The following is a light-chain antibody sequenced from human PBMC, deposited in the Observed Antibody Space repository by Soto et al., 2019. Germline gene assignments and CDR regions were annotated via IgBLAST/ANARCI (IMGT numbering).Light chain of an antibody. J-gene: IGLJ2*01. CDR1: SSDVGGYKF. Sequence: QSVLTQPPSASGSPGQSVTISCTGTSSDVGGYKFVSWYQQHPGKAPKLIIYEVIKRPSGVPDRFSGSKSGNTASLTVSGLQAEDGGDYYCSSYGGSNNLVFGGGTKLTVL. CDR2: EVI. V-gene: IGLV2-8*01. CDR3: SSYGGSNNLV.